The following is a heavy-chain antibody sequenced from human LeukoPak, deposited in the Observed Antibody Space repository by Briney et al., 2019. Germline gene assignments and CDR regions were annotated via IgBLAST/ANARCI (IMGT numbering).Heavy chain of an antibody. J-gene: IGHJ4*02. CDR2: LSANGGST. CDR1: GFTFSTYA. V-gene: IGHV3-23*01. CDR3: AKDFYDFAY. Sequence: GGSLRLSCTASGFTFSTYAMTWVRQAPGKGLEWVSTLSANGGSTYYADSVKGRFSISRDNSRNTVWLQMNSLRAEDTAVYYCAKDFYDFAYWGQGTLVTVSS. D-gene: IGHD2/OR15-2a*01.